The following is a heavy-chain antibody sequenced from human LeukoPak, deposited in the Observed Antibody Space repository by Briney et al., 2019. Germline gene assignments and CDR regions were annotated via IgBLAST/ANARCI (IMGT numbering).Heavy chain of an antibody. CDR3: ARDLQHDYYGSGSYYRNSYWYFDL. CDR1: GGSISRSDSY. CDR2: ISFGGST. D-gene: IGHD3-10*01. Sequence: SETLSLTCTVSGGSISRSDSYWGWFRQPPREGLEWIGSISFGGSTYYNPSLKSRVTISVDRSKNQFSLKLSSVTAADTAVYYCARDLQHDYYGSGSYYRNSYWYFDLWGRGTLVTVSS. V-gene: IGHV4-39*07. J-gene: IGHJ2*01.